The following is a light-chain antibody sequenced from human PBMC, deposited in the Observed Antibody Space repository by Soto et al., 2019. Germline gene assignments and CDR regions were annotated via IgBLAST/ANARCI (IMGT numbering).Light chain of an antibody. CDR3: MQALQTPLT. CDR2: LGS. J-gene: IGKJ1*01. CDR1: QSLLHSNGYNY. V-gene: IGKV2-28*01. Sequence: DIVMTQSPLSLPVTPGEPASISCRSSQSLLHSNGYNYLDWYLQKPGQSRQLLIYLGSNRASGVPDRFSGSGSGTDFTLKISRVEAEDVGVYYCMQALQTPLTFGQGTKVEIK.